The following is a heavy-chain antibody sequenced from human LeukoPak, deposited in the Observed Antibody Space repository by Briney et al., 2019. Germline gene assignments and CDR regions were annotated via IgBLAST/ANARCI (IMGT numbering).Heavy chain of an antibody. CDR2: IYYSVST. CDR1: GASISSYY. J-gene: IGHJ5*02. V-gene: IGHV4-59*08. D-gene: IGHD6-13*01. CDR3: ARHTLAPGGAAVGREYSWFAP. Sequence: AHTLSLTCTVSGASISSYYWSWIRQPPGRGLEWLGYIYYSVSTNDIPSLKSRVTISVDPSKKQFSLKLSSVTAADTAVYYCARHTLAPGGAAVGREYSWFAPWGQGSLVTVSS.